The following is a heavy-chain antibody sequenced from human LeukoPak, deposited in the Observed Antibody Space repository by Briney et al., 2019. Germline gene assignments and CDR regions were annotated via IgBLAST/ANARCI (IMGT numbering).Heavy chain of an antibody. Sequence: PGGSLSLSCAASGFTFSSYEMNWVRQAPGKGLEWVSYISSSGSTIYYADSVKGRFTSSSDNAKNSLYLQMNSLRGEDTAVYYCARGEGTMVRGVFYYYYMDVWGKGTTVTISS. CDR2: ISSSGSTI. CDR1: GFTFSSYE. V-gene: IGHV3-48*03. J-gene: IGHJ6*03. D-gene: IGHD3-10*01. CDR3: ARGEGTMVRGVFYYYYMDV.